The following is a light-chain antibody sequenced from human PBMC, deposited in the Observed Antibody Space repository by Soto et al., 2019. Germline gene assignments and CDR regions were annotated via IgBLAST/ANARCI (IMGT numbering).Light chain of an antibody. CDR2: DVN. V-gene: IGLV2-11*01. Sequence: QSALTQPRSVSGSPGQSVTLSCTGTSSDVGGYHYVSWYQHHPGKAPKIIIYDVNKRPSGVPDRFSGSKSGKTASLTISGLQTEDEADYYCCSYAGSYTLVFGGGTKVNVL. CDR3: CSYAGSYTLV. CDR1: SSDVGGYHY. J-gene: IGLJ2*01.